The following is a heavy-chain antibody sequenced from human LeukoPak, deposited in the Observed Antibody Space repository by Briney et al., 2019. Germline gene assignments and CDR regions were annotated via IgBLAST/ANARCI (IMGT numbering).Heavy chain of an antibody. V-gene: IGHV1-69*13. D-gene: IGHD6-6*01. J-gene: IGHJ4*02. CDR2: IIPIFGTA. CDR1: GGTSSSYA. CDR3: ARDEGIAARPSFFDY. Sequence: SVKVSCKASGGTSSSYAISWVRQAPGQGLEWMGGIIPIFGTANYAQKFQGRVTITADESTSTAYMELSSLRSEDTAVYYCARDEGIAARPSFFDYWGQGTLVTVSS.